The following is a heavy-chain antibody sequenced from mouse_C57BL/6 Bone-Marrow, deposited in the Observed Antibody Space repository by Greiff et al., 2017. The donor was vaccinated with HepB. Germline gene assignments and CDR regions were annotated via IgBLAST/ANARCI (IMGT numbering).Heavy chain of an antibody. CDR1: GYTFTSYW. CDR3: ARGTVVPTFAY. Sequence: VKLQESGAELVRPGTSVKLSCKASGYTFTSYWMHWVKQRPGQGLEWIGVIDPSDSYTNYNQKFKGKATLTVDTSSSTAYMQLSSLTSEDSAVYYCARGTVVPTFAYWGQGTLVTVSA. J-gene: IGHJ3*01. D-gene: IGHD1-1*01. V-gene: IGHV1-59*01. CDR2: IDPSDSYT.